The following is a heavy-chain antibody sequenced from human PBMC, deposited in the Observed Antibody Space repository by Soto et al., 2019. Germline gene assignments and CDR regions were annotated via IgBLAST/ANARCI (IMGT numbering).Heavy chain of an antibody. V-gene: IGHV3-23*01. J-gene: IGHJ4*02. CDR1: GFTFNTYP. CDR2: ISSTAGKTS. Sequence: EVKLLQSGGGVVPPGGSLRLSCATSGFTFNTYPMTWVRQAPGKGLEWVSSISSTAGKTSSYADSVKGRFAISRDFSDNTVYLQMDNLRVDDTAVYFCAKARSGNYQYYIDYWGQGTLVTVSS. D-gene: IGHD3-22*01. CDR3: AKARSGNYQYYIDY.